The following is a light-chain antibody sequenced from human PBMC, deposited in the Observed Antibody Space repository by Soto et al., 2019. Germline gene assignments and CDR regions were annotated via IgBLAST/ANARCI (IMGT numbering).Light chain of an antibody. V-gene: IGKV1D-12*01. CDR3: QQANSFPWT. CDR2: AAS. CDR1: QDISGW. Sequence: DIQMTXXXXAVSASVGDRVTITCRASQDISGWLAWFQQKPGKAPNLLIYAASILQSGVPSRFSGSGSGTDFTLTITYLQPEDSATYYCQQANSFPWTFGQGTKVDIK. J-gene: IGKJ1*01.